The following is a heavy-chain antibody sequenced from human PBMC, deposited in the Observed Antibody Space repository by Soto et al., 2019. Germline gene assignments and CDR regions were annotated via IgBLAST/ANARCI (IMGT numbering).Heavy chain of an antibody. V-gene: IGHV4-4*02. D-gene: IGHD5-18*01. Sequence: QVQLQESRPGLVKPSGILFLTCAVSGGSISSSNWWSWVRQPPGKGLEWIGEIYHSGSTNYNPSLKSRVTITVDKSKKRFSLNLSSVTPANTAVYYSARVAVRGYSIDAFDIWGQGTIVTVSS. CDR1: GGSISSSNW. CDR3: ARVAVRGYSIDAFDI. CDR2: IYHSGST. J-gene: IGHJ3*02.